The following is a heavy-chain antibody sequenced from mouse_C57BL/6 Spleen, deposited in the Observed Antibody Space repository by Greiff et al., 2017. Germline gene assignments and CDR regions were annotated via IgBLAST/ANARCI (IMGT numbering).Heavy chain of an antibody. D-gene: IGHD2-4*01. J-gene: IGHJ3*01. CDR3: ARNGYDYDGLDD. V-gene: IGHV2-2*01. Sequence: QVQLQQSGPGLVQPSQSLSITCTVSGFSLTSYGVHWVRQSPGKGLEWLGVIWSGGSTDYNAAFISSLGISKDNSKSQVFFKMNSLQADDTAIYYCARNGYDYDGLDDWGQGTLVTVSA. CDR2: IWSGGST. CDR1: GFSLTSYG.